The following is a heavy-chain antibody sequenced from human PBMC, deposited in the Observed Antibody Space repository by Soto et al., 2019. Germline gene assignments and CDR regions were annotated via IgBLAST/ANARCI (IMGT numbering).Heavy chain of an antibody. J-gene: IGHJ4*02. D-gene: IGHD6-19*01. CDR1: GFTFSNYA. V-gene: IGHV3-23*01. CDR3: SKGIAVAGTLPHDY. CDR2: ISGDSGST. Sequence: EVHLLDSGGGLVQPGGSLRLSCAASGFTFSNYAMSWVRQAPEKGLEWVSAISGDSGSTFYADSVKGRFTISRDNSKNTVYLQLNSLRAEDTPVPYCSKGIAVAGTLPHDYWGQGTLVTVYS.